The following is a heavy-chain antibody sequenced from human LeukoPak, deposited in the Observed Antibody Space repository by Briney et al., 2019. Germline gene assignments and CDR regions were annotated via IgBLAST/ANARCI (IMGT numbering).Heavy chain of an antibody. Sequence: NPGGSLRLSCAASGFTFSNAWMSWVRQAPGKGLEWAGRIKSKTDGGTTDYAAPVKGRFTISRDDSKNTLYLQMNSLKTEDTAVYYCTTDPKVYWGQGTLVTVSS. CDR1: GFTFSNAW. CDR3: TTDPKVY. V-gene: IGHV3-15*01. J-gene: IGHJ4*02. CDR2: IKSKTDGGTT.